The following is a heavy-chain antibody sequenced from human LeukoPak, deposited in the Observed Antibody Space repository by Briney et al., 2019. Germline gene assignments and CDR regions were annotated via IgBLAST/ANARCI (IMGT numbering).Heavy chain of an antibody. V-gene: IGHV3-9*01. D-gene: IGHD3-16*01. J-gene: IGHJ3*02. CDR2: ISWNSGSI. Sequence: GGSLRLSCAASGFTFDDYAMHWVRQAPGQGLEWVSGISWNSGSIGYADSVKGRFTISRDNAKNSLYLQMNSLRAEDTALYYCAKGALSEDAFDIWGQGTMVTVSS. CDR3: AKGALSEDAFDI. CDR1: GFTFDDYA.